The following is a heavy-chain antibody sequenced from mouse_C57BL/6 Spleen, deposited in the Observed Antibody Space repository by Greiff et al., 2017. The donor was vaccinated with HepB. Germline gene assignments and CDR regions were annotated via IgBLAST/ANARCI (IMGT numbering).Heavy chain of an antibody. CDR3: ARTLITTVVATDYAMDY. Sequence: VQLQQSGPVLVKPGASVKMSCKASGYTFTDYYMNWVKQSHGKSLEWIGVINPYNGGTSYNQKFKGKATLTVDKSSSTAYMELNSLTSEDSAVYYCARTLITTVVATDYAMDYWGQGTSVTVSS. CDR1: GYTFTDYY. CDR2: INPYNGGT. V-gene: IGHV1-19*01. D-gene: IGHD1-1*01. J-gene: IGHJ4*01.